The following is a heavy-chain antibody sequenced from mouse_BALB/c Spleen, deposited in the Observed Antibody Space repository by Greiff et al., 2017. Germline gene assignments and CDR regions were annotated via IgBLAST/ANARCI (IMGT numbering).Heavy chain of an antibody. J-gene: IGHJ4*01. CDR2: IWAGGST. CDR1: GFSLTSYG. CDR3: ARRYDYDDYAMDY. D-gene: IGHD2-4*01. Sequence: VMLVESGPGLVAPSQSLSITCTVSGFSLTSYGVHWVRQPPGKGPEWLGVIWAGGSTNYNSALMSRLSISKDNSKSQVFLKMNSLQTDDTAMYYCARRYDYDDYAMDYWGQGTSVTVSS. V-gene: IGHV2-9*02.